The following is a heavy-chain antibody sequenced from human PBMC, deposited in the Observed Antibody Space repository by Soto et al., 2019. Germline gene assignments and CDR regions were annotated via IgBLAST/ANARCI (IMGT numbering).Heavy chain of an antibody. V-gene: IGHV1-69*01. CDR2: IIPVFGTA. CDR3: ARETPSAAAAYNCYGLDV. Sequence: QVQLVQSGAEVKKAGSSVKVSCKVSGGTFSSYFINWVRQAPGQGLEWVGGIIPVFGTASYAEKFQGRVTTTADESTSTAYMELSRRRSDDTAVYYCARETPSAAAAYNCYGLDVWGQGTTVTVPS. CDR1: GGTFSSYF. D-gene: IGHD6-13*01. J-gene: IGHJ6*02.